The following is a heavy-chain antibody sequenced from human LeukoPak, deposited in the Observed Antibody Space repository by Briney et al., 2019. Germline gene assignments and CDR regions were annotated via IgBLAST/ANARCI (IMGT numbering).Heavy chain of an antibody. J-gene: IGHJ5*02. CDR1: GFTFSSYA. Sequence: GRSLRLSCAAAGFTFSSYAMHWVRQAPGKGLEWVAVISYDGSNKYYADSVKGRFTISRDNSKNTLYLQMNSLRAEDTAVYYCAREWYYGSGSYYNGFDPWGQGTLVTVSS. V-gene: IGHV3-30*04. CDR2: ISYDGSNK. D-gene: IGHD3-10*01. CDR3: AREWYYGSGSYYNGFDP.